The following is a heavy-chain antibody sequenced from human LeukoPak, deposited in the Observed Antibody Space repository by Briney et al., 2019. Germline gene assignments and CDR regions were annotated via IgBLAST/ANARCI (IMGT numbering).Heavy chain of an antibody. CDR2: IWYDGSSK. J-gene: IGHJ4*02. D-gene: IGHD2-21*02. CDR1: GFTFSSYG. V-gene: IGHV3-33*01. Sequence: GRSLRLSCAASGFTFSSYGMHWVRQAPGKGLEWVAVIWYDGSSKYYADSVKGRFTISRDNSKNTLYLQMNSLRAEDTAVYYCARDHDCDYWGQGTLVTVSS. CDR3: ARDHDCDY.